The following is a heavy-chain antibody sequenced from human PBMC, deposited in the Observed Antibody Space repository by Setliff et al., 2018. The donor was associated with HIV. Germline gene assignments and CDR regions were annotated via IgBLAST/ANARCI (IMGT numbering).Heavy chain of an antibody. V-gene: IGHV4-59*01. J-gene: IGHJ3*02. D-gene: IGHD1-26*01. Sequence: LSLTCTVSGGSISSYYWSWIRQPPGKGLEWIGYIYYTGTTDYSPSFKSRVTISLDTSKTQFSLKLNSVTAADTAVYYCARGQPQGGGTYWSAFDIWGQGTMVTVSS. CDR2: IYYTGTT. CDR1: GGSISSYY. CDR3: ARGQPQGGGTYWSAFDI.